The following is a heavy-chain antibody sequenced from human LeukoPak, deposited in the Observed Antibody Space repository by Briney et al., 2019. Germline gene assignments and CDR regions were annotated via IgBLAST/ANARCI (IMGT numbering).Heavy chain of an antibody. CDR3: ARDHDLNYYDSSPFDY. CDR1: GGSISSSSYY. D-gene: IGHD3-22*01. Sequence: SETLSLTCTVSGGSISSSSYYWGWIRQPPGKGLEWIGSIYYSGSTYYNPSLKSRVTISVDTSKNQFSLKLSSVTAADTAVYYCARDHDLNYYDSSPFDYWGQGTLVTVSS. CDR2: IYYSGST. V-gene: IGHV4-39*07. J-gene: IGHJ4*02.